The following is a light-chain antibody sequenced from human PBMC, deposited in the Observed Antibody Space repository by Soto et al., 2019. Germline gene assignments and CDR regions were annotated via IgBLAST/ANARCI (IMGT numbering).Light chain of an antibody. CDR2: EVS. J-gene: IGLJ1*01. CDR1: SSDVGGYNY. CDR3: SSYGGSYTSV. V-gene: IGLV2-14*01. Sequence: QSVLTQPASVSGSPGQSITISCTGTSSDVGGYNYVSWYQQHPGKAPKLMIYEVSNRPSGVSNRFSGSKSGNTASLTISGLQAEDEADYYCSSYGGSYTSVFGTGTKVTVL.